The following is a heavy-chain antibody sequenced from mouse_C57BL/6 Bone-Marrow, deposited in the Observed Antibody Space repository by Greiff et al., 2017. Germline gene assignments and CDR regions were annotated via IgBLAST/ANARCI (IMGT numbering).Heavy chain of an antibody. Sequence: VMLVESGPGLVAPSQSLSITCTVSGFSLTSYGVDWVRQSPGKGLEWLGVIWGVGSTNYNSALKSRLSISKDNSKSQVFLKMNSLQTDDTAMYYCASLLLRGAMDYWGQGTSVTVSS. CDR2: IWGVGST. J-gene: IGHJ4*01. D-gene: IGHD1-1*01. V-gene: IGHV2-6*01. CDR3: ASLLLRGAMDY. CDR1: GFSLTSYG.